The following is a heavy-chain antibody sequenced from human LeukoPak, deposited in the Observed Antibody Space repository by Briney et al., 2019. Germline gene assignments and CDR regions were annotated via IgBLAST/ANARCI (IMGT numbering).Heavy chain of an antibody. J-gene: IGHJ4*02. CDR1: GFTFGDYG. V-gene: IGHV3-7*01. CDR2: IEQDGSEK. CDR3: ARDKEKGGSGSKFDY. Sequence: GGSLRLSCAASGFTFGDYGMSWVRQAPGKGLEWVANIEQDGSEKNYLDSVKGRFTISRDNAKNSLYLQMNSLRAEDTAVYYCARDKEKGGSGSKFDYWGQGTLVTVSS. D-gene: IGHD3-10*01.